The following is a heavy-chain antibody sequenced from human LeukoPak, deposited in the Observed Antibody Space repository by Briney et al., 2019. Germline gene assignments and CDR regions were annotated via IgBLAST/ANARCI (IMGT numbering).Heavy chain of an antibody. CDR1: GFTFSSYA. J-gene: IGHJ5*02. Sequence: GRSLRLSCAASGFTFSSYAMHWVRQAPGKGLEWVAVISYDGSNKYYADSVKGRFTISRDNSKNTLYLQMNSLRAEDTAVYYCARDRYCSSTSCYNWFDPCGQGTLVTVSS. V-gene: IGHV3-30-3*01. CDR3: ARDRYCSSTSCYNWFDP. D-gene: IGHD2-2*01. CDR2: ISYDGSNK.